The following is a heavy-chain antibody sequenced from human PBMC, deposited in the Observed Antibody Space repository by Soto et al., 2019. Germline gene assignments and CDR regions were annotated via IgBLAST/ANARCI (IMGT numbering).Heavy chain of an antibody. CDR3: ARGGGGGYISFFDY. J-gene: IGHJ4*02. CDR2: IYYSGST. V-gene: IGHV4-31*03. Sequence: PSETLSLTCTVSGGSISSGGYYWSWIRQHPGKGLEWIGYIYYSGSTYYNPSLKSRVTISVDTSKNQFSLKLSSVTAADTAVYYCARGGGGGYISFFDYWGQGTLVTVSS. D-gene: IGHD1-26*01. CDR1: GGSISSGGYY.